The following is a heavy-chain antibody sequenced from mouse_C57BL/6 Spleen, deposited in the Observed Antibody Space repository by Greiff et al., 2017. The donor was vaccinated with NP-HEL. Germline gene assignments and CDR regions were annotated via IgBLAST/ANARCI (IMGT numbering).Heavy chain of an antibody. D-gene: IGHD1-1*01. Sequence: VQLQQSGPELVKPGASVKISCKASGYAFSSSWMNWVKQRPGKGLEWIGRIYPGDGDTNYNGKFKGKATLTADTSSSTAYVQLSSLTSEDSAVYFCARGEGHYYGSDWYFDVWGTGTTVTVSS. V-gene: IGHV1-82*01. CDR3: ARGEGHYYGSDWYFDV. CDR2: IYPGDGDT. J-gene: IGHJ1*03. CDR1: GYAFSSSW.